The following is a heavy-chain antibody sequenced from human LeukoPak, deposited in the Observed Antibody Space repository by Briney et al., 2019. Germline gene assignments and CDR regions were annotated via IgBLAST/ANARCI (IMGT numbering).Heavy chain of an antibody. CDR2: IYYSGST. J-gene: IGHJ2*01. Sequence: SETLSLTCTVSGGSISSSRYYWGWIRQPPGKGLEWIGNIYYSGSTYYSPSLKSRVTISVDTSKNQFSLNLSSVTAADTAVYYCAISTAYYFDLWGRGTPVTVSS. D-gene: IGHD2/OR15-2a*01. CDR3: AISTAYYFDL. V-gene: IGHV4-39*07. CDR1: GGSISSSRYY.